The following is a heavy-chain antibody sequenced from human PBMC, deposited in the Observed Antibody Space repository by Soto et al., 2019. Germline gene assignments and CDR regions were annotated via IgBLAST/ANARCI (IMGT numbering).Heavy chain of an antibody. CDR1: GFTVSSNY. CDR2: IYSGSST. V-gene: IGHV3-66*01. Sequence: GGSLRLSCAASGFTVSSNYMSWVRQAPGKGLEWVSVIYSGSSTYYADSVKGRFTIYRDNSKNTLYLQMNSLRAEDTAVYYCGLYGDYEGGEIDAFDIWGQGTMVTVS. D-gene: IGHD4-17*01. CDR3: GLYGDYEGGEIDAFDI. J-gene: IGHJ3*02.